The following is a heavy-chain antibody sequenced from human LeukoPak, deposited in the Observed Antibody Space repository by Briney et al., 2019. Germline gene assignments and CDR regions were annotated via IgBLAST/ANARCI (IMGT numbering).Heavy chain of an antibody. CDR1: GFTFSSYS. CDR2: ISSSSSTI. J-gene: IGHJ6*03. D-gene: IGHD6-13*01. CDR3: ARENRASSWYYYYMDV. Sequence: PGGSLRLSCAASGFTFSSYSMNWVRQAPGKGLEWVSYISSSSSTIYYADSVKGRFTISRDNTKNSLYLQMNSLRAEDRAMYYCARENRASSWYYYYMDVWGKGTTVTVSS. V-gene: IGHV3-48*01.